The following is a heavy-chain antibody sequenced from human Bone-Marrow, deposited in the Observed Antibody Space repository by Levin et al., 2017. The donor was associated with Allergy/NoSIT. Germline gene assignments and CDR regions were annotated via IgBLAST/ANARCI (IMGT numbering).Heavy chain of an antibody. CDR1: GFSFSSFS. J-gene: IGHJ6*02. D-gene: IGHD5-18*01. CDR2: ISTSGSYI. Sequence: LSLTCAVSGFSFSSFSMYWVRQAPGKGLEWVSSISTSGSYIYYADSVKGRFTVSRDNAKNSLSLQMNNLRAEDTAVYYCARTPRGYSYGFDYYHGVDVWGQGTTVTVSS. V-gene: IGHV3-21*01. CDR3: ARTPRGYSYGFDYYHGVDV.